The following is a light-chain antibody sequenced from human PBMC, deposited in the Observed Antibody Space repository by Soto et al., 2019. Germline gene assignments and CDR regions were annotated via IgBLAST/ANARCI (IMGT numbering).Light chain of an antibody. CDR3: QQYGSSPRLT. Sequence: EIVLTQSPGTLSLSPGERATLSCRASQSVSSSYLAWYQQKPGQAPMLLIYGASSRATGIPDRFSGSGSGTEFTLTISRLEPEEFAVYYCQQYGSSPRLTVGGGTKVDIK. CDR1: QSVSSSY. CDR2: GAS. V-gene: IGKV3-20*01. J-gene: IGKJ4*01.